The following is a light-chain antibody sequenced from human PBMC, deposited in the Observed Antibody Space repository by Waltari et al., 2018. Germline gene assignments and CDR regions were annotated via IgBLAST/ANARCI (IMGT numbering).Light chain of an antibody. CDR3: QQCYTFPYT. CDR1: QSVVFSPNYKNY. J-gene: IGKJ2*01. Sequence: DIVLTQSPHPPPVPLGERATINSKSSQSVVFSPNYKNYLAWYQQKPGQSPKLLLTWASTRESGVPDRFSGSGSETDFTLTISSLQAEDVAVYYCQQCYTFPYTFGQGTKLEIK. V-gene: IGKV4-1*01. CDR2: WAS.